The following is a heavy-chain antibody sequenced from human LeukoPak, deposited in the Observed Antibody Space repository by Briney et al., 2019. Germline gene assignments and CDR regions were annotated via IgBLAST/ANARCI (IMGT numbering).Heavy chain of an antibody. V-gene: IGHV2-70*17. CDR3: ARMTPDSPSFDY. Sequence: SGPALVKPTQTLTLTCTFSGFSLRTPEMCVTWIRQPPGTALEWLARIDWDDDKFYSPSLRTRLTISKDTPKNQVVLRMTNMDPVDTGTYYCARMTPDSPSFDYWGQGALITVSS. CDR2: IDWDDDK. CDR1: GFSLRTPEMC. J-gene: IGHJ4*02. D-gene: IGHD2-15*01.